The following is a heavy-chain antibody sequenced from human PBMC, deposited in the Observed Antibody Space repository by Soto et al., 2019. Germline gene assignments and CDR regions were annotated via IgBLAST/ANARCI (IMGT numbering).Heavy chain of an antibody. Sequence: QLLQSGGGLVQPGGSLTLSCAASGFTFGTTDMSWVRQAPGEGLEWVSTIDGSGGITYYADSVKGRFTISRDNSGNTVYLQMNSLRGDDTALYYCVKNSGWFKTWGQGALVTVSS. D-gene: IGHD3-10*01. CDR3: VKNSGWFKT. J-gene: IGHJ5*02. CDR2: IDGSGGIT. CDR1: GFTFGTTD. V-gene: IGHV3-23*01.